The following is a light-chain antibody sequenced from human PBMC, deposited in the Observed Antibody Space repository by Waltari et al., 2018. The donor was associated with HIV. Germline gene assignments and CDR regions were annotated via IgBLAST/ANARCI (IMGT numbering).Light chain of an antibody. CDR1: QSVLYSSNNKNY. CDR3: QQYYDTPFT. V-gene: IGKV4-1*01. J-gene: IGKJ3*01. CDR2: WAS. Sequence: DIVMTQSPDSLAVSLGERATINCKFSQSVLYSSNNKNYLAWYQQKPGQPPKLLIYWASTRESGVPDRFSGSGSGTDFTLTISSLQAEDVAVYYCQQYYDTPFTFGPGTKVDIK.